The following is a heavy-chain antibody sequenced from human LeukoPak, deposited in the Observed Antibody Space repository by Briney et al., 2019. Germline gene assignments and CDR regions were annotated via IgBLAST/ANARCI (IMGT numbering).Heavy chain of an antibody. D-gene: IGHD6-19*01. CDR2: ISSSGSTI. CDR1: GFTFSSYE. Sequence: GGSLRLSCAASGFTFSSYEMNWVRQAPGKGLEWVSYISSSGSTIYYADSVKGRFTISRDNAKNSLYLQMNSLRAEDSAVYYCARTKWLEAIDYWGQGTLVTVSS. V-gene: IGHV3-48*03. CDR3: ARTKWLEAIDY. J-gene: IGHJ4*02.